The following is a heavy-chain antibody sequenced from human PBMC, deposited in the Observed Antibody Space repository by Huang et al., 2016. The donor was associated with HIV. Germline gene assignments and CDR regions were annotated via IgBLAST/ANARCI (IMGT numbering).Heavy chain of an antibody. D-gene: IGHD2-8*02. CDR3: ARHRSSGGVEEAFDI. CDR1: GFTFSSYW. CDR2: INNDGSIT. J-gene: IGHJ3*02. Sequence: EVQLVESGGGLVQPGGSLRLSCAASGFTFSSYWMHWVRQVPGKGMVWLSRINNDGSITTYADSVKGRITISRDNARNTMYLQMTTLSAGDTAVYYCARHRSSGGVEEAFDIWGPGTLVTVAS. V-gene: IGHV3-74*03.